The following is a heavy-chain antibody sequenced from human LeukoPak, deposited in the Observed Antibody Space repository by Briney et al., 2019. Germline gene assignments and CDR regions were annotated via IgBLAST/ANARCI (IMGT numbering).Heavy chain of an antibody. Sequence: SETLSLTCTVSGDSLASGGYYWNWIRQPPGKGLEWIGYIYYSVSTNYNLSLKSRVTISVDTSENQFSLKLTSVTAADTAVYYCARGGRGRNWFDPWGQGTLVTVSS. CDR2: IYYSVST. D-gene: IGHD3-10*01. CDR1: GDSLASGGYY. V-gene: IGHV4-61*08. CDR3: ARGGRGRNWFDP. J-gene: IGHJ5*02.